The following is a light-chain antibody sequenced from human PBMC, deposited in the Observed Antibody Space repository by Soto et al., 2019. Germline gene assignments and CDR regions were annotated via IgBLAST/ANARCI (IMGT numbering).Light chain of an antibody. Sequence: QSALTQPASVSGSPGQSITISCTGTSSDVAGYNYVSWYQQHPGKAPKLMIYDVSNRPSGVSNRFSGSKSGNTASLTISGLQAEDEADYYCSSYTSSSTPIFGGGTKPTVL. V-gene: IGLV2-14*01. J-gene: IGLJ2*01. CDR1: SSDVAGYNY. CDR3: SSYTSSSTPI. CDR2: DVS.